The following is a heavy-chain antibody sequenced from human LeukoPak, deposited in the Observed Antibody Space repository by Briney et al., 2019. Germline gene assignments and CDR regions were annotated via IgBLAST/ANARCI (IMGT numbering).Heavy chain of an antibody. J-gene: IGHJ6*03. D-gene: IGHD3-22*01. CDR2: IIPIFGTA. Sequence: GASVKVSYKASGGTFGSYAISWVRQAPGQGLEWMGGIIPIFGTANYAQKFQGRVTITADESTSTAYMELSSLRSEDTAVYYCARGHDSSGYLYYYYYMDVWGKGTTVTVSS. CDR1: GGTFGSYA. V-gene: IGHV1-69*13. CDR3: ARGHDSSGYLYYYYYMDV.